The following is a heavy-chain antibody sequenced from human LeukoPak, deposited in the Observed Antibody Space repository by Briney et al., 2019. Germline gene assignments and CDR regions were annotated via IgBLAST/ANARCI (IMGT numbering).Heavy chain of an antibody. J-gene: IGHJ4*02. CDR3: ARDGGAGSIRPYYYDSSRSPLVY. CDR1: GFTFSSYA. Sequence: GRSLRLSCAASGFTFSSYAMHWVRQAPGKGLEWVAVISYDGSNKYYADSVKGRFTISRDNSKNTLYLQMNSLRAEDTAVYYCARDGGAGSIRPYYYDSSRSPLVYWGQGTLVTVSS. D-gene: IGHD3-22*01. V-gene: IGHV3-30*04. CDR2: ISYDGSNK.